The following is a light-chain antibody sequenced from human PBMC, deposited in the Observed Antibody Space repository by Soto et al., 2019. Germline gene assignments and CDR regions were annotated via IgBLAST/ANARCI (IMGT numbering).Light chain of an antibody. Sequence: EIVLTQSPGTLSLSPGERATLSCRASQSVSSSSLAWYQQKPGQAPRLLIYGASSRATGIPDRFSGSGSGTDFTLIITRLEPEDFAVYYCQQYGRSPYTFGQGTKLEIK. J-gene: IGKJ2*01. CDR3: QQYGRSPYT. V-gene: IGKV3-20*01. CDR1: QSVSSSS. CDR2: GAS.